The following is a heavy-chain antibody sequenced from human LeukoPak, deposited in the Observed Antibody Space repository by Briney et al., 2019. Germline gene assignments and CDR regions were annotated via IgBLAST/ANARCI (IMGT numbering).Heavy chain of an antibody. V-gene: IGHV3-7*01. D-gene: IGHD3-10*01. CDR3: ARMVRLDY. Sequence: PGGSLRLSCAASGFTFSDHYMDWVRQAPGKGLEWVANIKPDGSEKYYVDSVKGRFTISRDNAKNSLYLQMNSLRAEDTAVYHCARMVRLDYWGQGTLVTVSS. CDR1: GFTFSDHY. CDR2: IKPDGSEK. J-gene: IGHJ4*02.